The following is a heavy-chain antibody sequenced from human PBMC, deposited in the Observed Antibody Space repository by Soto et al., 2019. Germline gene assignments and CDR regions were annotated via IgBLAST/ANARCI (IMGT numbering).Heavy chain of an antibody. CDR3: ASQSKRTVYDGN. V-gene: IGHV3-30-3*01. D-gene: IGHD5-12*01. J-gene: IGHJ4*02. Sequence: GGSLRLSCAASGFIFSTYAMHWVRQAPGKGLEWVAIISSDGSNKYYADSVKGRFTTSRDNSKNALYLETNSLRAEDSAVYYYASQSKRTVYDGNWGQGTLVTVSS. CDR2: ISSDGSNK. CDR1: GFIFSTYA.